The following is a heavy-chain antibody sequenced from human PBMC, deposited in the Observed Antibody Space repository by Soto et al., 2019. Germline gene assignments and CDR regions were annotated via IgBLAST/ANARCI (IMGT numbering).Heavy chain of an antibody. CDR2: IIPIFGTA. Sequence: ASVKVSCKASGGTFSSYAISWVRQAPGQGLEWMGGIIPIFGTANYAQKFQGRVTITADKSTSTAYMELSSLRSEDTAVYYCARVDFWSGYYAIDYWGQGTLVSVFS. D-gene: IGHD3-3*01. CDR1: GGTFSSYA. V-gene: IGHV1-69*06. CDR3: ARVDFWSGYYAIDY. J-gene: IGHJ4*02.